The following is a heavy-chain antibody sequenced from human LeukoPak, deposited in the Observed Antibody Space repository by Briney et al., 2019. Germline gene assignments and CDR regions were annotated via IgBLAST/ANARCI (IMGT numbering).Heavy chain of an antibody. Sequence: PGGSLRLSCAASGFTFSSYAMHWVRQAPGKGLEWVAVISYDGSNKYYADSVKGRFTISRDNSKNTLYLQMNSLRAEDTAVYYCANLMEGAFDIWGQGTMATVSS. J-gene: IGHJ3*02. V-gene: IGHV3-30*04. CDR3: ANLMEGAFDI. CDR2: ISYDGSNK. CDR1: GFTFSSYA. D-gene: IGHD3-3*01.